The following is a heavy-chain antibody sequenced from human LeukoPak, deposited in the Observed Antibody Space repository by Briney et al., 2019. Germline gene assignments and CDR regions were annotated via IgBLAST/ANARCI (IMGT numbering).Heavy chain of an antibody. D-gene: IGHD6-13*01. V-gene: IGHV4-59*01. CDR2: IYYSGST. CDR1: GGSISSYY. J-gene: IGHJ4*02. Sequence: SETLSLTCTVSGGSISSYYWSWIRQPPGKGLKWIGYIYYSGSTNYNPSLKSRVTISVETSKNEFSLKLRSVTAADTAVYHCARVTGYRIEDYFDYWGQGTLVTVSS. CDR3: ARVTGYRIEDYFDY.